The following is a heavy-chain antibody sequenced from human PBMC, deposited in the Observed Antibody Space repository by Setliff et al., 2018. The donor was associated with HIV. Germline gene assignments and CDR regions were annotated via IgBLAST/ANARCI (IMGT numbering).Heavy chain of an antibody. J-gene: IGHJ4*02. CDR3: AREVPSNTGSYYKTY. CDR1: GYTFSSYG. Sequence: ASVKVSCKAPGYTFSSYGISWVRQTPGQGLEWMGWISAADHKKYYAPKVHDRIILTMDISTTTAHLQLRSLRSDDTAVYFCAREVPSNTGSYYKTYWGQGTLVTVS. D-gene: IGHD3-10*01. V-gene: IGHV1-18*01. CDR2: ISAADHKK.